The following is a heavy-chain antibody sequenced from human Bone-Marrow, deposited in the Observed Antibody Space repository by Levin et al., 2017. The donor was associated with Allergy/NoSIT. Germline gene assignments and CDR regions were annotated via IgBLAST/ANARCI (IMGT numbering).Heavy chain of an antibody. CDR2: IKQDGSEK. CDR1: GFTFSSYW. Sequence: GGSLRLSCAASGFTFSSYWMSWVRQAPGKGLEWVANIKQDGSEKYYVDSVKGRFTISRDNAKNSLYLQMNSLRAEDTAVYYCAREGNILTGYYKRDPFDYWGQGTLVTVSS. CDR3: AREGNILTGYYKRDPFDY. V-gene: IGHV3-7*01. D-gene: IGHD3-9*01. J-gene: IGHJ4*02.